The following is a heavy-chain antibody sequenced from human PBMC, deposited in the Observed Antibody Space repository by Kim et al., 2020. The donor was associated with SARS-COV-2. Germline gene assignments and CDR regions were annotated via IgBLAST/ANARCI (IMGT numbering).Heavy chain of an antibody. CDR1: GFTFSAYD. J-gene: IGHJ3*02. D-gene: IGHD3-16*01. CDR2: ITKSSTTI. CDR3: VRDRMGGAFDM. Sequence: WGSLRLSCATSGFTFSAYDMNWVRQAPVNGLDWLSFITKSSTTIYYADSVEGRFTISRDNAKNSLFLQMNSLRDEDTALYYCVRDRMGGAFDMWGQGTMVTVSS. V-gene: IGHV3-48*02.